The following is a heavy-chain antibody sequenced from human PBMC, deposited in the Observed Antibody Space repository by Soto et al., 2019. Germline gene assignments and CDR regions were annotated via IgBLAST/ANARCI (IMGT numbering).Heavy chain of an antibody. D-gene: IGHD1-1*01. J-gene: IGHJ6*03. CDR2: ISAYNGNT. V-gene: IGHV1-18*01. CDR1: GYTFTSYG. CDR3: ARGPGTTGTTGYYYYYYMDV. Sequence: QVQLVQSGAEVKKPGASVKVSCKASGYTFTSYGISWVRQAPGQGLEWMGWISAYNGNTNYAQKLQGRVTMTTDTSTSTAYMERRSLRSEDTAVYYCARGPGTTGTTGYYYYYYMDVWGKGTTVTVSS.